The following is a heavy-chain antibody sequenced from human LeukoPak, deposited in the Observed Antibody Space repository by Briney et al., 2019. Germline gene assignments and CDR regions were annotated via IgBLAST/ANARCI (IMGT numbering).Heavy chain of an antibody. CDR3: ARDDSSGYYYDY. J-gene: IGHJ4*02. CDR2: INPNSGGT. Sequence: VASVKVSCKASGYTFTGYYMHWVRQAPGQGLERMGWINPNSGGTNYAQKFQGRVTMTRDTSISTAYMELSRLRSDDTAVYYCARDDSSGYYYDYWGQGTLVTVSS. D-gene: IGHD3-22*01. V-gene: IGHV1-2*02. CDR1: GYTFTGYY.